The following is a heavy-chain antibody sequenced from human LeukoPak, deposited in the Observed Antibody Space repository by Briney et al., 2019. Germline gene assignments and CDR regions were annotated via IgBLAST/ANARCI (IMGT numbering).Heavy chain of an antibody. Sequence: GGSLRLSCAASGFTFSGSAMHWVRQASGKGLEWVGRIRSKANSYATAYAASVKGRFTISRDDSKNTAYLQMNSLKTEDTAVYYCTRWMDSSTSWRSDYWGQGTLVTVSS. CDR2: IRSKANSYAT. CDR1: GFTFSGSA. D-gene: IGHD2-2*01. J-gene: IGHJ4*02. CDR3: TRWMDSSTSWRSDY. V-gene: IGHV3-73*01.